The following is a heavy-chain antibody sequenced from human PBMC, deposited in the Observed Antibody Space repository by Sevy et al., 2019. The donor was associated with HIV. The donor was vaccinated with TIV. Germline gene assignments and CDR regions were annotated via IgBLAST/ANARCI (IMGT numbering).Heavy chain of an antibody. D-gene: IGHD3-3*01. CDR2: IYPGDSDT. Sequence: GESLKISCKGSGYSFTSYWIGWVCQMPGKGLEWMGIIYPGDSDTRYSPSFQGQVTISADKSISTAYLQWSSLKASDTAMYYCARRISTPGEGFFAFDIWGQGTMVTVSS. V-gene: IGHV5-51*01. J-gene: IGHJ3*02. CDR3: ARRISTPGEGFFAFDI. CDR1: GYSFTSYW.